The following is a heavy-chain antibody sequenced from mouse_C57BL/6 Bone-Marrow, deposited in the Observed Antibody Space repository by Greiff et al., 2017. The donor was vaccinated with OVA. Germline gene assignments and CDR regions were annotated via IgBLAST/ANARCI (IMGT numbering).Heavy chain of an antibody. CDR2: IYPGSGST. V-gene: IGHV1-55*01. CDR1: GYTFTSYW. D-gene: IGHD1-1*01. CDR3: ARVEPITTVVKWYFDY. J-gene: IGHJ2*01. Sequence: QVQLQQSGAELVKPGASVKLSCKASGYTFTSYWMHWVKQRPGRGLEWIGDIYPGSGSTNYNEKFKSKATLTVNTSSSTAYMKLSSLTSEDSAVYYCARVEPITTVVKWYFDYWGQGTTLTVSS.